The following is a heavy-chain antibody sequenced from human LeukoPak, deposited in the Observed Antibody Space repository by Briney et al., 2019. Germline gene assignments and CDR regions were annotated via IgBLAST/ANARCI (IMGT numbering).Heavy chain of an antibody. Sequence: GGSLRLSCAASGFTFSSYAMHWVRQAPGKGLEWVAVTSYDGSNKYYADSVKGRFTISRDNSKNTLYLQVNSLRAEDTAVYYCARGADFWGGYYTAAPFDYWGQGTLVTVSS. CDR2: TSYDGSNK. CDR1: GFTFSSYA. J-gene: IGHJ4*02. CDR3: ARGADFWGGYYTAAPFDY. D-gene: IGHD3-3*01. V-gene: IGHV3-30-3*01.